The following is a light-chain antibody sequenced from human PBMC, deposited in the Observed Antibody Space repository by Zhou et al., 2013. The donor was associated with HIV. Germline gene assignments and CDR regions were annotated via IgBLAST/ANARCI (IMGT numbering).Light chain of an antibody. V-gene: IGKV3-20*01. Sequence: EIVLTQSPGTLSLSPGERATLSCRASQSVSSRYLVWYQQKPGQAPRLLIYGASSRATGIPGRFSGSGSGTDFTLTISRLEPEDFAVYYCQLYGSSPELTFGGGPRWRSN. CDR3: QLYGSSPELT. CDR2: GAS. CDR1: QSVSSRY. J-gene: IGKJ4*01.